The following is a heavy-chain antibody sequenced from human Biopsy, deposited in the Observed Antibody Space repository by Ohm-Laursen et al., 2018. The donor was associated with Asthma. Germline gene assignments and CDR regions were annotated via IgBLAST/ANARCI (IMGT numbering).Heavy chain of an antibody. Sequence: GSLRLSCTASGFTVSRDNMFWVRQAPGKGPEWVSVIYSGGTSHTADSVRGRFTISRDYSKNTLYLQMHSLRAEDTAVYYCARGDSSNWSHYYFDYWGQGTLVTVSS. CDR2: IYSGGTS. V-gene: IGHV3-53*01. D-gene: IGHD3-22*01. J-gene: IGHJ4*02. CDR1: GFTVSRDN. CDR3: ARGDSSNWSHYYFDY.